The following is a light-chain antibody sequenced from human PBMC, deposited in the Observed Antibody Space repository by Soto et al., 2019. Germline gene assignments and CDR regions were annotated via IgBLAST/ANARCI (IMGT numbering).Light chain of an antibody. V-gene: IGLV2-14*01. CDR3: SSCTSSNTLLYV. CDR2: EVN. CDR1: SSDVGYHNY. J-gene: IGLJ1*01. Sequence: QSVLTQPASVSGSPGQSITISCTGNSSDVGYHNYVSWYRQHPGKAPRLMIYEVNNRPSGVSNRFSGSKSGNTASLTISGLQAEDEADYYCSSCTSSNTLLYVFATGTKVTVL.